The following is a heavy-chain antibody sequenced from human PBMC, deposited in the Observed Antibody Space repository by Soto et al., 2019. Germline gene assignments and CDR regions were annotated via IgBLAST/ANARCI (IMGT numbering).Heavy chain of an antibody. CDR2: INKDGSQK. J-gene: IGHJ4*02. D-gene: IGHD7-27*01. Sequence: GGSLRLSCAASGFTLSNYWMTWVRQAPGKGLEWVANINKDGSQKNYVDSVKGRFTIARDNGQNSLSLQIDSLRVEDTAVYYCVRELGLAYWGQGALVTVSS. CDR1: GFTLSNYW. CDR3: VRELGLAY. V-gene: IGHV3-7*03.